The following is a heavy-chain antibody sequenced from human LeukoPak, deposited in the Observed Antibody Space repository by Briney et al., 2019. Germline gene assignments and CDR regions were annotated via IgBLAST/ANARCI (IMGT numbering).Heavy chain of an antibody. D-gene: IGHD4-23*01. CDR3: ARGGRPTVVTRNYYYGMDV. V-gene: IGHV4-30-4*01. CDR2: VYYSGST. Sequence: SETLSPTCTVSGGSISSGDYYWSWLRQPPGKGLEWIGYVYYSGSTYYNPSLKSRVTISVDTSKNQFSLKLSSVTAADTAVYYCARGGRPTVVTRNYYYGMDVWGQGTTVTVSS. J-gene: IGHJ6*02. CDR1: GGSISSGDYY.